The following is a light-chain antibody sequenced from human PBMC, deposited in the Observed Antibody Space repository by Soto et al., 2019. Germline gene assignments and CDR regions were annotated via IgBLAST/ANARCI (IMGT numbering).Light chain of an antibody. V-gene: IGLV2-23*01. Sequence: QSVLTQPASVSGSPGQSITISCTGTSSDVGSYNLVSWYQQHPGKAPKLMIYEGSKRPSGVSNRFSGSKSGNTASPTISGLKAEDEADYYCCSYAGSSTVVFGGGTKLTVL. CDR3: CSYAGSSTVV. CDR1: SSDVGSYNL. CDR2: EGS. J-gene: IGLJ2*01.